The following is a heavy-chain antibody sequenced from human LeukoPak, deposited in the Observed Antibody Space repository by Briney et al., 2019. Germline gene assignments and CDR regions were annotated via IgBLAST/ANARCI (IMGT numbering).Heavy chain of an antibody. CDR1: GFTFSSYA. V-gene: IGHV3-23*01. CDR2: ISGSGGST. CDR3: AKEDRNYYGSGSYYNAGAFDI. D-gene: IGHD3-10*01. Sequence: PGGSLRLSCAASGFTFSSYAMSWVRQAPGKGLEWVSAISGSGGSTYYADSVKGRFTISRDNSKNTLYLQMNSLRAEDTAVYYCAKEDRNYYGSGSYYNAGAFDIWGQGTMVTVSS. J-gene: IGHJ3*02.